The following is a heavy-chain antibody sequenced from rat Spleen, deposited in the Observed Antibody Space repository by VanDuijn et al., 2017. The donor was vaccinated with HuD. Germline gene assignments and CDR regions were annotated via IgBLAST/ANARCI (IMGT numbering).Heavy chain of an antibody. CDR3: ARRHYGYTDYFDY. CDR2: ISYDDSRT. Sequence: EVQLVESGGGLVQPGRSLKLSCAASGFTFSDYYMAWVRQAPTKGLEWVATISYDDSRTYYRDSVKGRFTISRDYAKSTLSLQMDSLRSEDTATYYCARRHYGYTDYFDYWGQGVMVTVSS. J-gene: IGHJ2*01. D-gene: IGHD1-9*01. V-gene: IGHV5-7*01. CDR1: GFTFSDYY.